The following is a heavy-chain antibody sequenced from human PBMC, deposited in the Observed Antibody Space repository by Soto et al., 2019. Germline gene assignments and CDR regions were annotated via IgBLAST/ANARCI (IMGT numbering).Heavy chain of an antibody. V-gene: IGHV4-59*08. CDR1: GSTISSYD. CDR3: ARHWDYDILSGYPYYFDY. Sequence: SETLSLTGSLSGSTISSYDWSWIRQPPRKGLEWMGYIYYRGMTIYNPSLNRRVTISVYTSKNQFSLKRSSVTAADTAVYYCARHWDYDILSGYPYYFDYWGQGTLVTVS. J-gene: IGHJ4*02. CDR2: IYYRGMT. D-gene: IGHD3-9*01.